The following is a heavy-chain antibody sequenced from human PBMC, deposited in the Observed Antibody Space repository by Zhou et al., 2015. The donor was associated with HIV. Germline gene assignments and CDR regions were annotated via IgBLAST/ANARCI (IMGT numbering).Heavy chain of an antibody. D-gene: IGHD2-15*01. CDR3: AREYIVVVVAASPRSWFDP. Sequence: QVQLVQSGAEVKKPGSSVKVSCKASGGTFSSYAISWVRQAPGQGLEWMGGIIPIFGTANYAQKFQGRVTITADESTSTAYMELSSLRSEDTAVYYCAREYIVVVVAASPRSWFDPWGQGTLVTVSS. CDR2: IIPIFGTA. V-gene: IGHV1-69*01. CDR1: GGTFSSYA. J-gene: IGHJ5*02.